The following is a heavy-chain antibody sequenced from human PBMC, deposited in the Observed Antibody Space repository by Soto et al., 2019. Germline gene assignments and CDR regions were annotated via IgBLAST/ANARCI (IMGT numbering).Heavy chain of an antibody. J-gene: IGHJ6*02. Sequence: ESGPTLVNPTETLTLTCTFSGFSLTSPRMCVSWIRQSPGKALEWLALIERDDDDKYYSTSLKTRLTISKDTRKNQVVLTMANMEPADTATYYCARSIRGPRRFNGMDVWGQGTTVTVS. D-gene: IGHD1-20*01. CDR2: IERDDDDK. CDR3: ARSIRGPRRFNGMDV. V-gene: IGHV2-70*13. CDR1: GFSLTSPRMC.